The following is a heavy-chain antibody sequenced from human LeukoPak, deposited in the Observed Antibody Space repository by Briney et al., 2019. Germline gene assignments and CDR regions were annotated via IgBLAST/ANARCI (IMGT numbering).Heavy chain of an antibody. CDR1: GFSFSNYW. CDR2: ISYDGSNK. J-gene: IGHJ4*02. Sequence: GGSLRLSCEASGFSFSNYWMSWVRQAPGKGLEWVAVISYDGSNKYYADSVKGRFTISRDNSKNTLYLQMNSLRAEDTAVYYCARDRGSYRYGSPDYWGQGTLVTVSS. D-gene: IGHD3-16*02. CDR3: ARDRGSYRYGSPDY. V-gene: IGHV3-30*03.